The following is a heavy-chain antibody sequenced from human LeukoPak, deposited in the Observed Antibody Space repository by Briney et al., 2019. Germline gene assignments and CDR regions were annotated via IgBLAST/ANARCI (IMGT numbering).Heavy chain of an antibody. CDR1: GFTFSSYA. Sequence: PGGSLRLSCAASGFTFSSYAMSWVRQAPGKGLEGVSAISGSGGSTYYADSVKRRFTISRDNSKNTLYLQMNSLRAEDTAVYYCAKEYTMIVVVITLDAFDIWGQGTMVTVSS. J-gene: IGHJ3*02. CDR2: ISGSGGST. V-gene: IGHV3-23*01. CDR3: AKEYTMIVVVITLDAFDI. D-gene: IGHD3-22*01.